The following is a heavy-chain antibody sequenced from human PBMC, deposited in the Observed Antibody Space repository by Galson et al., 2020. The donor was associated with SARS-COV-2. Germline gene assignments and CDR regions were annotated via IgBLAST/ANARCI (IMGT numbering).Heavy chain of an antibody. V-gene: IGHV3-30*04. J-gene: IGHJ4*02. D-gene: IGHD3-10*01. CDR2: ISYDGSNK. CDR3: ASSLLWFGEPPGY. Sequence: GESLKISCAASGFTFSSYAMHWVRQAPVKGLEWVAVISYDGSNKYYADSVKGRFTISRDNSKNTLYLQMNSLRAEDTAVYYCASSLLWFGEPPGYWGQGTLVTVFS. CDR1: GFTFSSYA.